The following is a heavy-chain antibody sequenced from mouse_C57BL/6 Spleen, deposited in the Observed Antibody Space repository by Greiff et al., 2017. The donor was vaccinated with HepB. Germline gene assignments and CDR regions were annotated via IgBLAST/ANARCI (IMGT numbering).Heavy chain of an antibody. J-gene: IGHJ4*01. CDR3: ASIYDYDDGGGYAMDY. Sequence: QVQLKESGPGLVQPSQSLSITCTVSGFSLTSYGVHWVRQSPGKGLEWLGVIWSGGSTDYNAAFISRLSISKDNSKSQVFFKMNSLQADDTAIYYCASIYDYDDGGGYAMDYWGQGTSVTVSS. D-gene: IGHD2-4*01. CDR2: IWSGGST. CDR1: GFSLTSYG. V-gene: IGHV2-2*01.